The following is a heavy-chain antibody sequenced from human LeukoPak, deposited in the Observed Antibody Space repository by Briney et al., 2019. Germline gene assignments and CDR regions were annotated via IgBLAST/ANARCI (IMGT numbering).Heavy chain of an antibody. J-gene: IGHJ4*02. CDR2: IYYSGST. V-gene: IGHV4-31*03. CDR1: GGSIGSGGYY. D-gene: IGHD2-2*01. CDR3: ARAIDQLLDFDY. Sequence: SETLSLTCTVSGGSIGSGGYYWSWIRQHPGKGLEWIGYIYYSGSTYYNPSLKSRVTISVDTSKNQFSLKLSSVTAADTAVYYCARAIDQLLDFDYWGQGTLVTVSS.